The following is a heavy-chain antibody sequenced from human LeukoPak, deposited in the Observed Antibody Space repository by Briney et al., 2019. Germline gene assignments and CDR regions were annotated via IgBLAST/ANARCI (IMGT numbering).Heavy chain of an antibody. CDR3: ARGTLF. CDR1: GFTFSSYW. CDR2: ITNGSDIR. J-gene: IGHJ4*02. V-gene: IGHV3-48*01. Sequence: GGSLRLSCAASGFTFSSYWMTWVRQAPGKGLEWISYITNGSDIRHYAGSVEGRFTVSRDNAKNSLYLQMNSLRAEDTAIYYCARGTLFWGQGTLVTVSS. D-gene: IGHD1-14*01.